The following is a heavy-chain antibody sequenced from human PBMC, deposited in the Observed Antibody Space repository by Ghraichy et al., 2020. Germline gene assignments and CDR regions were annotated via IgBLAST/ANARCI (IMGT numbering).Heavy chain of an antibody. Sequence: SETLSLTCTVSGGSVNSGSYFWSWIRQPPGKGLEWIGYMYYSGSNNYNPSLKSRVTISVDTRRNQFSLKLSSVTAADTAVYYCARDKAFVSGWDNAFDIWGQGTMVIVSS. V-gene: IGHV4-61*01. D-gene: IGHD6-19*01. CDR2: MYYSGSN. CDR1: GGSVNSGSYF. CDR3: ARDKAFVSGWDNAFDI. J-gene: IGHJ3*02.